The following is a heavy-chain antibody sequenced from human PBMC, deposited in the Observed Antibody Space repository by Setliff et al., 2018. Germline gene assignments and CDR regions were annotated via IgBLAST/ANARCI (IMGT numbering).Heavy chain of an antibody. CDR1: GYTFTDYY. CDR3: TTGLRHGVPYFDL. V-gene: IGHV1-69-2*01. Sequence: ASVKVPCKASGYTFTDYYMHWVQQAPGKGLEWMGRVDPEDGHTKYADKLQGRITISADMSLDIAHMELGSLTSEDTAVYYCTTGLRHGVPYFDLWGQGTLVTVSS. J-gene: IGHJ4*02. CDR2: VDPEDGHT. D-gene: IGHD3-10*01.